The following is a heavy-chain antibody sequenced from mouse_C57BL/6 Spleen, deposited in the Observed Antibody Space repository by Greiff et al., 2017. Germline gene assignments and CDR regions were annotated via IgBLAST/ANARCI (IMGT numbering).Heavy chain of an antibody. CDR3: ARRDYYGSSSFAY. CDR2: IWWDDDK. V-gene: IGHV8-8*01. CDR1: GFSLSTFGMG. J-gene: IGHJ3*01. D-gene: IGHD1-1*01. Sequence: QVTLKVSGPGILQPSQTLSLTCSFSGFSLSTFGMGVGWIRQPSGKGLEWLAHIWWDDDKYYNPTLKSRLTISKDTSKNQLFLKIANVDTADTATYYCARRDYYGSSSFAYWGQGTLVTVSA.